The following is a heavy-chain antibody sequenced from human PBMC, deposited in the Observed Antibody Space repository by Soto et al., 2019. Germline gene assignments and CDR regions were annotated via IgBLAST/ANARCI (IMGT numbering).Heavy chain of an antibody. CDR2: INHSGST. J-gene: IGHJ4*02. Sequence: PSETLSLTCAVYGGSFSGYYWNWIRQPPGKGLEWIGEINHSGSTNYNPSLQSRVTISVDTSKNQFSLKLSSVTAADTAVYYCATFYDSSGLIDYWGQGTLVTVSS. CDR3: ATFYDSSGLIDY. V-gene: IGHV4-34*01. CDR1: GGSFSGYY. D-gene: IGHD3-22*01.